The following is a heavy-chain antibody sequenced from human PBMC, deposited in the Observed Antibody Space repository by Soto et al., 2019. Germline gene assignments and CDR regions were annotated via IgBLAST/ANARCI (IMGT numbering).Heavy chain of an antibody. V-gene: IGHV3-7*01. CDR3: ARDSGPSSGWYPLDY. CDR2: IKQDGSEK. Sequence: ASLRLSCAASGFTFSISWMSGVRQAPGKGLEWVANIKQDGSEKYYVDSVKGRFTISRDNAKNSLYLQMNSLRAEDTAVYYCARDSGPSSGWYPLDYWGQGTLVTV. D-gene: IGHD6-19*01. CDR1: GFTFSISW. J-gene: IGHJ4*02.